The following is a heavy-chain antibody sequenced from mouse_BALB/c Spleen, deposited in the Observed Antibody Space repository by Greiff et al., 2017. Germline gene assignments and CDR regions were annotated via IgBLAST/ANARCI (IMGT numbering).Heavy chain of an antibody. J-gene: IGHJ2*01. CDR3: ARYYGSSYDY. CDR2: IYPGSGST. D-gene: IGHD1-1*01. CDR1: GYSFTSYW. Sequence: QVQLQQSGPQLVRPGASVKISCKASGYSFTSYWMHWVKLRPGQGLEWIGDIYPGSGSTNYNEKFKSKATLTVDTSSSTAYMQLSSLASEDSALYYCARYYGSSYDYWGQGTTLTVSS. V-gene: IGHV1-55*01.